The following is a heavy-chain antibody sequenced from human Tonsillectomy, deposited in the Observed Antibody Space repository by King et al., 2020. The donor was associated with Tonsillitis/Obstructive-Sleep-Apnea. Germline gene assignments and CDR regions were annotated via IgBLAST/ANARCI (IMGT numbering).Heavy chain of an antibody. V-gene: IGHV1-2*02. CDR1: GYTFTGYY. CDR2: INPNSGGT. J-gene: IGHJ5*02. D-gene: IGHD3-9*01. CDR3: ARDNYDILTGYSAWFDP. Sequence: VQLVESGAEVKKPGASVKVSCTASGYTFTGYYMHWVRQAPGQGLEWMGWINPNSGGTNYAQKFQGRVTMTRDTSISTAYMELSRLKSDDTAVYYCARDNYDILTGYSAWFDPWGQGALVTVSS.